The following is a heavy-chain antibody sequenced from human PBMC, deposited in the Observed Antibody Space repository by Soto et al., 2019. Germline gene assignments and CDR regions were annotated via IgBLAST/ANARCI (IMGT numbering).Heavy chain of an antibody. Sequence: SLRLSCAASGFTFSSYWMSWVRQAPGKGLEWVANIKQDGSEKYYVDSVKGRFTISRDNSKNTLYLQMNSLRAEDTAVYYCARDRAAGQQLGRVWFDPWGQGTLVTVSS. D-gene: IGHD6-13*01. CDR3: ARDRAAGQQLGRVWFDP. CDR2: IKQDGSEK. CDR1: GFTFSSYW. V-gene: IGHV3-7*01. J-gene: IGHJ5*02.